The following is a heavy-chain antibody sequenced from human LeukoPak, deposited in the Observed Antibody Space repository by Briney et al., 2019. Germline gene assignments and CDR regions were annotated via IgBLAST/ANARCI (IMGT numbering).Heavy chain of an antibody. CDR3: ARMSYDRTGEGRANLYYYYMAV. Sequence: KSSETLSLTCTVSGGSVSGYYCSWIRQPAGKGLEWIGRIYSTGSTDYNASLKSRVTMSVDTSKNQFSLKLSFVTAADTAVYYCARMSYDRTGEGRANLYYYYMAVWGKGTTVTVSS. CDR1: GGSVSGYY. V-gene: IGHV4-4*07. J-gene: IGHJ6*03. CDR2: IYSTGST. D-gene: IGHD3-3*01.